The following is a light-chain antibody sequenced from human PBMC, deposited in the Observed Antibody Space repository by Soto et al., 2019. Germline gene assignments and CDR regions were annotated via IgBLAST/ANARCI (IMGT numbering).Light chain of an antibody. CDR3: AAWDDSLNGPV. CDR2: SDS. CDR1: SSNIGSHT. V-gene: IGLV1-44*01. J-gene: IGLJ2*01. Sequence: SVLTQPPSASGTPGQRVTISCSGSSSNIGSHTVNCYRQLPGTAPKLLIYSDSQRPSGVPDRFSASKSGTSASLAISGLQSEDEADYYCAAWDDSLNGPVFGGGTKLTVL.